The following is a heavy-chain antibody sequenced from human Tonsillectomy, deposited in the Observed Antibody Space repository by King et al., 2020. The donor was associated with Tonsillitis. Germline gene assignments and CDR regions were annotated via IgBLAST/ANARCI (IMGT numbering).Heavy chain of an antibody. D-gene: IGHD3-9*01. CDR2: IKQDVSEI. Sequence: VQLVESGGGLVQPGGSLRLSCAASGFTFSSYWMNWVRQAPGKGLEWVANIKQDVSEIHYVDSVKGRFTISRDNAKNSLYLQMNSLRAEDTAVYYCARGCEYYDILTGYFDYWGQGTLVIVSS. CDR1: GFTFSSYW. J-gene: IGHJ4*02. V-gene: IGHV3-7*03. CDR3: ARGCEYYDILTGYFDY.